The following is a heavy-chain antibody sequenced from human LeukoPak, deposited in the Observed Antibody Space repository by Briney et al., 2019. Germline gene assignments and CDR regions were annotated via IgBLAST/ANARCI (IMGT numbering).Heavy chain of an antibody. J-gene: IGHJ4*02. CDR3: ARAQQLVRPIIGY. V-gene: IGHV3-21*01. Sequence: PGGSLRLSCAASGFTFSSYSMNWVRQAPGKGLEWVSSISSSSSYIYYADSVKGRFTISRDNAKNSLYLQMNSLRAEDTAVYYCARAQQLVRPIIGYWGQGTLVTVSS. D-gene: IGHD6-13*01. CDR1: GFTFSSYS. CDR2: ISSSSSYI.